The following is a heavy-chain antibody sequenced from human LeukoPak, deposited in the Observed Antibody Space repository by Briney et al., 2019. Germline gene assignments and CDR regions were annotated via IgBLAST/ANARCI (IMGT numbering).Heavy chain of an antibody. V-gene: IGHV3-21*01. J-gene: IGHJ4*02. CDR3: ARDPRIPSYYYDSSGYSIDY. CDR1: GFTFSSYS. D-gene: IGHD3-22*01. Sequence: PGGSLRLSCAASGFTFSSYSMNWVRQAPGKGLEWVSSISSSSSYIYYADSVKGRFTISRDNAKNSLYLQMNSLRAEDTAVYYCARDPRIPSYYYDSSGYSIDYWGQGTLVTVSS. CDR2: ISSSSSYI.